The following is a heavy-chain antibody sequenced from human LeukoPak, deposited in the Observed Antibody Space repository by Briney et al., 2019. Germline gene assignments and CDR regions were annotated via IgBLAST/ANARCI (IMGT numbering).Heavy chain of an antibody. V-gene: IGHV3-48*04. D-gene: IGHD3-22*01. CDR3: AREDYYDSSGYST. J-gene: IGHJ5*02. Sequence: GGSLRLSCAASGFTFSSYWMHWVRQAPGKGLEWVSYISSSGSTIYYADSVKGRFTISRDNAKNSLYLQMNSLRAEDTAVYYCAREDYYDSSGYSTWGQGTLVTVSS. CDR1: GFTFSSYW. CDR2: ISSSGSTI.